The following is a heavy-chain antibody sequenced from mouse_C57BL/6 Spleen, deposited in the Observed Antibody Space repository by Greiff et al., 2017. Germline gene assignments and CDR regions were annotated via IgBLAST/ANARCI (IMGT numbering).Heavy chain of an antibody. Sequence: VQLQQSGAELVRPGASVTLSCKASGYTFTDYEMHWVKQTPVHGLEWIGAIDPETGGTAYNQKFKGKAILTADKSSSTAYLELRSLRSADSDVYYCTIEDLLVFDYWGQGTTLTVSS. CDR1: GYTFTDYE. D-gene: IGHD1-1*01. J-gene: IGHJ2*01. V-gene: IGHV1-15*01. CDR3: TIEDLLVFDY. CDR2: IDPETGGT.